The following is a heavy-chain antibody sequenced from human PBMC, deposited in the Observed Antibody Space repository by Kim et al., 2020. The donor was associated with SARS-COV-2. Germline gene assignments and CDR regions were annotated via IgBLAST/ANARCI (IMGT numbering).Heavy chain of an antibody. Sequence: GGSLRLSCAASGFTFSAYWMHWVRQAPGKGLVWVSRLNIDGSTTRYADSVKGRFTISRDNAKNTLYLQVNSLRAEDTAVYYCARGSLVGAPNAHYYYYGMDVWGQGTVVTVSS. D-gene: IGHD1-26*01. CDR3: ARGSLVGAPNAHYYYYGMDV. V-gene: IGHV3-74*01. CDR1: GFTFSAYW. J-gene: IGHJ6*02. CDR2: LNIDGSTT.